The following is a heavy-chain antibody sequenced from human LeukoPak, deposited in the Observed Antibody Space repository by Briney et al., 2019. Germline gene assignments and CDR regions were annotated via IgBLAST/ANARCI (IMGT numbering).Heavy chain of an antibody. CDR2: ISAYNGNT. CDR3: ARDEPPEGPLVETPAGMDV. D-gene: IGHD2-15*01. CDR1: GYTLTSYG. Sequence: ASVKVSCKASGYTLTSYGISWVRQAPGRGLEWMGWISAYNGNTNYAQKLQGRVTMTTDTSTSTAYMELRSLRSDDTAVYYCARDEPPEGPLVETPAGMDVWGQGTTVTVSS. V-gene: IGHV1-18*01. J-gene: IGHJ6*02.